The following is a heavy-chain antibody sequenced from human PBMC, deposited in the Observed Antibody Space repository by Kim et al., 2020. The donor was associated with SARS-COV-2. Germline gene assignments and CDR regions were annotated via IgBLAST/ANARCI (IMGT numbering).Heavy chain of an antibody. CDR1: GFTFSSYG. Sequence: GGSLRLSCAASGFTFSSYGMHWVRQAPGKGLEWVAVISYDGSNKYYADSVKGRFTISRDNSKNTLYLQMNSLRAEDTAVYYCAKDFVTMVRGVPEGFDPWGQGTLVTVSS. V-gene: IGHV3-30*18. D-gene: IGHD3-10*01. CDR3: AKDFVTMVRGVPEGFDP. CDR2: ISYDGSNK. J-gene: IGHJ5*02.